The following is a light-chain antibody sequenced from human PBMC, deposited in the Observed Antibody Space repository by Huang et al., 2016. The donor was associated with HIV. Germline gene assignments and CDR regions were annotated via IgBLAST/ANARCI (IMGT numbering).Light chain of an antibody. CDR1: QSVSSSY. Sequence: EIVLTQSPGHLSLSPGERATLSCRARQSVSSSYLAWYQPKPGQAPMLLIYGASSRATGIPDSFRGSGSGTDFTLTISRLEPADFAVYYCQQYGSSPYTFGQGTKLEIK. CDR3: QQYGSSPYT. V-gene: IGKV3-20*01. J-gene: IGKJ2*01. CDR2: GAS.